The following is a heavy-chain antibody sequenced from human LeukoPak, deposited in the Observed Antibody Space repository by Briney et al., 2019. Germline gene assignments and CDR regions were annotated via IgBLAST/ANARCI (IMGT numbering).Heavy chain of an antibody. Sequence: SETLSLTCTVSGGSISSSSYYWGWIRQPPGKGLEWIGSIYYSGSTYYNPSLKSRVTISVDTSKNQFSLKLSSVTAADTAVYYCASRSYGVISHAFDIWGQGTMVTVSS. D-gene: IGHD4-17*01. CDR3: ASRSYGVISHAFDI. CDR2: IYYSGST. J-gene: IGHJ3*02. CDR1: GGSISSSSYY. V-gene: IGHV4-39*01.